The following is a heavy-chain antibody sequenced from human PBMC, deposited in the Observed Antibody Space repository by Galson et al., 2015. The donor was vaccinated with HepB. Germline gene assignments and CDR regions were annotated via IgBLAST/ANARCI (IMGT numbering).Heavy chain of an antibody. J-gene: IGHJ3*02. D-gene: IGHD6-19*01. V-gene: IGHV3-23*01. Sequence: SLRLSCAASGFTFSSYAMSWVRQAPGKGLEWVSAISGSGGSTYYADSVKGRFTISRDNSKNTLYLQMNSLRAEDTAEYYCAKDTPLAVAGTHAFDIWGQGTMVTVSS. CDR3: AKDTPLAVAGTHAFDI. CDR2: ISGSGGST. CDR1: GFTFSSYA.